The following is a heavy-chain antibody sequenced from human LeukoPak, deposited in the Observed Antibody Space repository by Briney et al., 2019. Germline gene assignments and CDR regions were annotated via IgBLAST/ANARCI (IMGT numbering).Heavy chain of an antibody. Sequence: PSETLSLTCTVSGGSISSYYWSWIRQPPGKGLEWIGYIYYSGSSNYNPSLKSRVTISVDTSKNQFSLKLSSVTAADTAVYYCARENYYDSSGYLYYFDYWGQGTLVTVSS. CDR3: ARENYYDSSGYLYYFDY. J-gene: IGHJ4*02. D-gene: IGHD3-22*01. V-gene: IGHV4-59*01. CDR2: IYYSGSS. CDR1: GGSISSYY.